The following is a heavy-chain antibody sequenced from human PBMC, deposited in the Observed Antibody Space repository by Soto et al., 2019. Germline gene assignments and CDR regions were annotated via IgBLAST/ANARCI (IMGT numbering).Heavy chain of an antibody. D-gene: IGHD2-2*01. CDR2: IIPIFGTA. Sequence: SVKVSCKASGGTFSSYAISWVRQAPGQGLEWMGGIIPIFGTANYAQKFQGRVTITADESTSTAYMELSSLRSEDTAVYYCARGTPQLVPAAIRYGMDVWGQGTTVTVSS. V-gene: IGHV1-69*13. J-gene: IGHJ6*02. CDR3: ARGTPQLVPAAIRYGMDV. CDR1: GGTFSSYA.